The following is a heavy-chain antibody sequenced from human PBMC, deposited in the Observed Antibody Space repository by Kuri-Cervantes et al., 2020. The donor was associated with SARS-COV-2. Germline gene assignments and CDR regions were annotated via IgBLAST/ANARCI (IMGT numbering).Heavy chain of an antibody. V-gene: IGHV4-59*11. D-gene: IGHD3-9*01. CDR3: ARVSYDILTGYYLSPTFDY. CDR2: IYYSGST. Sequence: GSLRLSCSVSGASISSHNWSWIRQPPGKGLEWIGYIYYSGSTNYNPSLKSRVTLSVDTSKNQFSLKLSSVTAADTAVYYCARVSYDILTGYYLSPTFDYWGQGTLVTVSS. J-gene: IGHJ4*02. CDR1: GASISSHN.